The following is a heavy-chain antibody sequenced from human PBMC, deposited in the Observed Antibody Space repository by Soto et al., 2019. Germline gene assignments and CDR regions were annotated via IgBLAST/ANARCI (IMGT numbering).Heavy chain of an antibody. Sequence: GASVKVSCKASGYTFTSYDINWVRQATGQGLEWMGWMNPNSGNTGYAQKFQGRVTMTRNTSISTAYMELSSLRSEDTAVYYCARVATYYDILTGYRHHRGSLDSWGQGTLVTFSS. J-gene: IGHJ5*01. D-gene: IGHD3-9*01. CDR3: ARVATYYDILTGYRHHRGSLDS. V-gene: IGHV1-8*01. CDR1: GYTFTSYD. CDR2: MNPNSGNT.